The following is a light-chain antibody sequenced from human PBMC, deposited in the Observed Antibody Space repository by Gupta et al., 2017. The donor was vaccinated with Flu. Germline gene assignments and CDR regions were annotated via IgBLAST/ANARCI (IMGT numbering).Light chain of an antibody. CDR3: QTWGPGFRV. Sequence: PVLTQSPPVSATLGASVTLTSTPSDGHSSYAIAWHQQQPEKGPRYLMKVNSDGSHTKGDGIPDRFSASSSGAERYLTISSLRSEDEAEYYCQTWGPGFRVFGGGTNLAVL. V-gene: IGLV4-69*01. CDR1: DGHSSYA. CDR2: VNSDGSH. J-gene: IGLJ3*02.